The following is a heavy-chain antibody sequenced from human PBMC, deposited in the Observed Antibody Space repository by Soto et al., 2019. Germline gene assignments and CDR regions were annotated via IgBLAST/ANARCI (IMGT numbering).Heavy chain of an antibody. CDR2: TVFGGNTI. CDR3: ARDSFPYSHNSTGYGEAFDP. D-gene: IGHD3-22*01. J-gene: IGHJ5*02. V-gene: IGHV3-11*01. CDR1: GFIFSDFY. Sequence: SRRLSCAAAGFIFSDFYMSWIRQAPGKGLDWLSYTVFGGNTIYYADSVKARFTVSRDNAKNSLYLQMNSLRVEDTAVYYCARDSFPYSHNSTGYGEAFDPSGQGTVVTVSS.